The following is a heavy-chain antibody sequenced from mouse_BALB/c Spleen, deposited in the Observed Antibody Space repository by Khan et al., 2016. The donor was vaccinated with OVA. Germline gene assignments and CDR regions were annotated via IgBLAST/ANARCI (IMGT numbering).Heavy chain of an antibody. Sequence: EVQLVESGPGLVKPSQSLSLTCTVTGYSITSDYAWNWIRQFPGNKLEWMGYINYSGSANYTPSLKSRISITRDTSKNQFFLQLKSVTTEDTATDYCARYCSRYNYAMDHWGQGTSVTVSS. V-gene: IGHV3-2*02. CDR1: GYSITSDYA. J-gene: IGHJ4*01. D-gene: IGHD2-12*01. CDR3: ARYCSRYNYAMDH. CDR2: INYSGSA.